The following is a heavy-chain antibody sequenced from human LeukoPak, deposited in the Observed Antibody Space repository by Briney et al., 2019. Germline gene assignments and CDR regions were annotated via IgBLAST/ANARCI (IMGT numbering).Heavy chain of an antibody. CDR1: GFTFSSYA. CDR2: ISTSSTI. CDR3: ARDSGSYSYFALDV. V-gene: IGHV3-48*02. D-gene: IGHD1-26*01. Sequence: GGSLRLSCAASGFTFSSYAMSWVRQAPGKGLEWVSYISTSSTINYADSVKGRFTISRDNAKSSLDLQMNSLRDEDTAIYYCARDSGSYSYFALDVWGQGTTVTVSS. J-gene: IGHJ6*02.